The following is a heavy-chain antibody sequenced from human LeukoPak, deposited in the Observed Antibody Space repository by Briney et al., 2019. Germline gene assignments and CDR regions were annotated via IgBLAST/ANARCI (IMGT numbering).Heavy chain of an antibody. J-gene: IGHJ4*02. CDR2: IKQDGSDK. CDR3: ARARTSGDEALPGNY. D-gene: IGHD1-26*01. Sequence: PGGSLRLSCAASGFTFSNYWMIWARQAPGRGLEWVANIKQDGSDKSYVDSVKGRFTISRDNAKNSLYLQMNSLRAEDTAVYYCARARTSGDEALPGNYWGQGTLVTVSS. CDR1: GFTFSNYW. V-gene: IGHV3-7*01.